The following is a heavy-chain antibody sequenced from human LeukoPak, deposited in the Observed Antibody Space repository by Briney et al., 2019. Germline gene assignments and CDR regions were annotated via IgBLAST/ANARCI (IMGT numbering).Heavy chain of an antibody. CDR1: GFTFDDYA. CDR2: ISWNSGSI. J-gene: IGHJ5*02. Sequence: GGSLRLSCAASGFTFDDYAMHWVRQAPGKGLEWVSAISWNSGSIGYADSVKGRFTISRDNAKNSLYLQMNSLRAEDTALYYCAKDRIGTVAGTFWFDPWGQGTLVTVSS. V-gene: IGHV3-9*01. CDR3: AKDRIGTVAGTFWFDP. D-gene: IGHD6-19*01.